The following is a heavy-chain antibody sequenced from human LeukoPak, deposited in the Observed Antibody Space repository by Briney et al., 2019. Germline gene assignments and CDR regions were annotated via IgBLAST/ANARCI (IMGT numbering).Heavy chain of an antibody. V-gene: IGHV1-69*13. D-gene: IGHD4-11*01. Sequence: GASVKVSCKASGVTFSSYAISWVRQAPGQGLEWMGGIIPIFGTANYAQKFQGRVTITADESTSTAYMELSSLRSEDTAVYYCAREMLDYSNYEPSGSHFDYWGQGTLVTVSS. CDR2: IIPIFGTA. CDR3: AREMLDYSNYEPSGSHFDY. J-gene: IGHJ4*02. CDR1: GVTFSSYA.